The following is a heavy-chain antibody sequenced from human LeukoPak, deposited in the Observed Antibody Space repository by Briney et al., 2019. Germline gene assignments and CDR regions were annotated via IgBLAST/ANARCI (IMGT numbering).Heavy chain of an antibody. J-gene: IGHJ5*02. V-gene: IGHV4-34*01. CDR3: ARRNVGYSP. CDR2: INHSGST. Sequence: KPSETLSLTCAVYGGSFSGYYWSWIRQPPGKGLEWIGEINHSGSTNYNPSLKSRVTISVDTSKNQFSLKLSSVTAADTAVYYCARRNVGYSPWGQGTLVTVSS. CDR1: GGSFSGYY. D-gene: IGHD5-18*01.